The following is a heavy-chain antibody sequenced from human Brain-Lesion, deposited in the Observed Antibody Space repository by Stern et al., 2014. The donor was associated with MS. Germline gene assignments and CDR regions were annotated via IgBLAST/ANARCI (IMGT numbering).Heavy chain of an antibody. CDR3: ARRGDSSSSGFDY. CDR1: GYRFTSNW. J-gene: IGHJ4*02. V-gene: IGHV5-51*01. CDR2: IWPGDSDT. Sequence: EVQLVQSGAEVKKPGESLKISCKGSGYRFTSNWIGWVRQMPGKGLEWMGIIWPGDSDTRDSPSFQGQVTISADKSISTAYLQWSSLQASDTAMYYCARRGDSSSSGFDYWGQGTLVIVSS. D-gene: IGHD6-6*01.